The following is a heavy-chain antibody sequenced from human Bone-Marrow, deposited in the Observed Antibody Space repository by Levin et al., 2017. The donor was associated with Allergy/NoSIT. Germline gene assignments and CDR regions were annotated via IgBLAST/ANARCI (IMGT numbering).Heavy chain of an antibody. CDR1: GDTFTNYH. D-gene: IGHD6-6*01. CDR3: ARVVSSSSPDYYYYGLDV. CDR2: ISGYNGNT. V-gene: IGHV1-18*01. Sequence: ASVKVSCKASGDTFTNYHITWVRQAPGQGLEWMGWISGYNGNTNYAQSLQGRVTMTTDTSTNTAYMELRSLRSDEPAVYYCARVVSSSSPDYYYYGLDVWGQGTTVIVSS. J-gene: IGHJ6*02.